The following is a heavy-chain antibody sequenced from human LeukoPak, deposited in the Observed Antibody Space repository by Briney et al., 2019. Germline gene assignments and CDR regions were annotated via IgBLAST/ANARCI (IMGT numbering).Heavy chain of an antibody. D-gene: IGHD1-1*01. J-gene: IGHJ4*02. Sequence: GGSLRLSCAASGFTFSTYWMNWVRQAPGKGLEWVAIINQGGSDVNYVDSVKGRFTISRDNAKNSLYLQMNSLRAEDSAVYYCVRVINFFALDCWGLGALVTVSS. CDR3: VRVINFFALDC. CDR1: GFTFSTYW. CDR2: INQGGSDV. V-gene: IGHV3-7*01.